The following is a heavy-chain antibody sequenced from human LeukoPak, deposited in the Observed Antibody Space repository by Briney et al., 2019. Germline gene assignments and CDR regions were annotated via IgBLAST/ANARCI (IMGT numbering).Heavy chain of an antibody. J-gene: IGHJ4*02. V-gene: IGHV3-23*01. CDR2: ISGSGGNT. Sequence: PGGSLRLSCAASGFTFSSYAMSWVHQAPGKGLEWVSAISGSGGNTYYADSVKGRFTISRDNSMNTLYLQVYSLRAEDTAVYYCAKDPLVRGLTYDYWGQGTLVTVSS. D-gene: IGHD3-10*01. CDR1: GFTFSSYA. CDR3: AKDPLVRGLTYDY.